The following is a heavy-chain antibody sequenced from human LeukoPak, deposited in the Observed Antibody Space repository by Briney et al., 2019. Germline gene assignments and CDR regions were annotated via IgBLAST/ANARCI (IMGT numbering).Heavy chain of an antibody. Sequence: GGSLRLSCAASAFTFSSYAMSWVRQAPGKGLEWVSAISGSGGSTYYADSVKGRFTISRDNSKNTLYLQMNSLRAEDTAVYYCAKGRQWLVGYYWGQGTLVTVSS. CDR3: AKGRQWLVGYY. J-gene: IGHJ4*02. CDR1: AFTFSSYA. CDR2: ISGSGGST. D-gene: IGHD6-19*01. V-gene: IGHV3-23*01.